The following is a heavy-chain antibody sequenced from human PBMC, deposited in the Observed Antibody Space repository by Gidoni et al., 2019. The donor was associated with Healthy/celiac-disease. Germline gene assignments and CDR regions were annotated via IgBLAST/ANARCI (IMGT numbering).Heavy chain of an antibody. D-gene: IGHD3-10*01. CDR3: ARDQKSDGYYYGSGKHYYYGMDV. CDR1: GGSISSGGYY. Sequence: QVQLQESGPGLVKPSQTLSLTCTVSGGSISSGGYYWSWIRQHPGKGLEWIGYSYYSGSTYYYPSLKSRVTISVDTSKNQFSLKLSSVTAADTAVYYCARDQKSDGYYYGSGKHYYYGMDVWGQGTTVTVSS. J-gene: IGHJ6*02. CDR2: SYYSGST. V-gene: IGHV4-31*03.